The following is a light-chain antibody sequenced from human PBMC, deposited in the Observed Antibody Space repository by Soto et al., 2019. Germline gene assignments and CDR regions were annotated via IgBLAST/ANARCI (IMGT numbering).Light chain of an antibody. CDR3: QSYDATNQV. J-gene: IGLJ3*02. CDR1: SGSIASNY. V-gene: IGLV6-57*01. CDR2: EDN. Sequence: NFMLTQPHSVSESPGKTVIISCTRSSGSIASNYVQWYQQRPGSSPTTVMYEDNQRPSGVPDRFSGSIDSSSNSASLTISGLETEDEADYFCQSYDATNQVFGGGTKLTVL.